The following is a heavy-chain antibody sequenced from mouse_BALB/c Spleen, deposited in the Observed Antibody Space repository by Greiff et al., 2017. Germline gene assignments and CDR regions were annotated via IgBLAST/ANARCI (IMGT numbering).Heavy chain of an antibody. CDR1: GFTFSSYT. D-gene: IGHD2-3*01. V-gene: IGHV5-6-4*01. CDR2: ISSGGSYT. Sequence: DVKLVESGGGLVKPGGSLKLSCAASGFTFSSYTMSWVRQTPEKRLEWVATISSGGSYTYYPDSVKGRFTISRDNAKNTLYLQMSSLKSEDTAMYYCTRAGVYDGYYVEAMDYWGQGTSVTVSS. J-gene: IGHJ4*01. CDR3: TRAGVYDGYYVEAMDY.